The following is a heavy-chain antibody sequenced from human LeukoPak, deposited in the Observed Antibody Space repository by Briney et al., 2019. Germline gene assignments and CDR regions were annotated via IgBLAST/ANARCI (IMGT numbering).Heavy chain of an antibody. CDR3: AKDQAGTYFEDAFAV. CDR2: ISGTGRST. D-gene: IGHD3-9*01. V-gene: IGHV3-23*01. CDR1: GFTFNNYA. Sequence: PGGSLRLSCAASGFTFNNYAMSWVRQAPGKGLEWVSAISGTGRSTYSADSVKGRFYISRDDSKNTVYLQMNSLRAEDTAVYYCAKDQAGTYFEDAFAVWGQGTMVTVSS. J-gene: IGHJ3*01.